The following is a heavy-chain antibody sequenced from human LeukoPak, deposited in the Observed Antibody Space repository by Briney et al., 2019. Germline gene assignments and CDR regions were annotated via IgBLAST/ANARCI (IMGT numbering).Heavy chain of an antibody. Sequence: PGGSLRLSCAASGFPFSSYAMSWVRQAPGKGLEWVSLISSSGASTSYADSVKGRFTISRDNSKHTLYLQMNGLRAEDTAVYFCAKSLDRHSSGDNFDYWGQGTLVTVSS. J-gene: IGHJ4*02. CDR3: AKSLDRHSSGDNFDY. CDR2: ISSSGAST. CDR1: GFPFSSYA. V-gene: IGHV3-23*01. D-gene: IGHD6-25*01.